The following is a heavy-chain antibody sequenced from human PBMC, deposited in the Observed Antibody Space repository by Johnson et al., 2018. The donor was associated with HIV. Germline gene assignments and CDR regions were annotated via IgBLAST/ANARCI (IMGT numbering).Heavy chain of an antibody. D-gene: IGHD1-26*01. J-gene: IGHJ3*02. Sequence: QVQLVESGGGVVQPGRSLRLSCAASGFTFSSYAMHWVRQAPGKGLEWVAVISYDGSNKYYADSVKGQLPISRDNSKNTLYLQMNSLRAEDTAVYYCAREFGPWWEPNAAFDIWGQGTMVTVSS. CDR2: ISYDGSNK. CDR1: GFTFSSYA. V-gene: IGHV3-30*04. CDR3: AREFGPWWEPNAAFDI.